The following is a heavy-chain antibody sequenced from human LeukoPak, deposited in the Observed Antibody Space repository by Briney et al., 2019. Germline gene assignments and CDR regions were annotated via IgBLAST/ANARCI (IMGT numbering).Heavy chain of an antibody. Sequence: GASVKVSCKASGYTFTSYAMNWVRQAPGQGLEWMGWINPNSGGTNYAQKFQGRVTMTRDTSISTAYMELSRLRSDDTAVYYCARASTYYDFWSGYYSGYYYYYMDVWGKGTTVTVSS. CDR1: GYTFTSYA. V-gene: IGHV1-2*02. CDR3: ARASTYYDFWSGYYSGYYYYYMDV. J-gene: IGHJ6*03. CDR2: INPNSGGT. D-gene: IGHD3-3*01.